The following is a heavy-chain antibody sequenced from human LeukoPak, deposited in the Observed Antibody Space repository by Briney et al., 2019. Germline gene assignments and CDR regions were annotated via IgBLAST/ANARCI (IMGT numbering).Heavy chain of an antibody. CDR2: ISGSGGST. Sequence: GGSLRLFCSASGFTFSSYPMSWVRQAPGKGLEWVSAISGSGGSTYYADSVKGRFTISRDNSKNTLYLQMISLRAEDTAVYYCAKGGICGGDSCFWLADDWGQRTLVTVSS. J-gene: IGHJ4*02. CDR1: GFTFSSYP. V-gene: IGHV3-23*01. D-gene: IGHD2-15*01. CDR3: AKGGICGGDSCFWLADD.